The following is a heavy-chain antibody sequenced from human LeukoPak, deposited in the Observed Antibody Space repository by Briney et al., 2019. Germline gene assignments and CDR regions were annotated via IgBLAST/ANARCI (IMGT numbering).Heavy chain of an antibody. J-gene: IGHJ4*02. Sequence: GGSLRLSCAASGFTFSSYSMNWVRQAPGKGLEWVSSISSSSSDIYYADSVKGRFTISRDNSKNTLYLQMNSLRAEDTAVYYCASQRGSGSFYFDYWGQGTLVTVSS. V-gene: IGHV3-21*01. D-gene: IGHD1-26*01. CDR3: ASQRGSGSFYFDY. CDR2: ISSSSSDI. CDR1: GFTFSSYS.